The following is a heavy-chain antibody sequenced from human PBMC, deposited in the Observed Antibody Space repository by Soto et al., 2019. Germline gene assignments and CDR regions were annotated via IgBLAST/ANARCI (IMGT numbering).Heavy chain of an antibody. CDR3: ARESTYYYDSSGYDAKGSFDY. Sequence: ASVKVSCKASGYTFTSYYMHWVRQAPGQGLEWMGIINPSGGSTSYAQKFQGRVTMTRDTSTSTAYMELSSLRSEDTAVYYFARESTYYYDSSGYDAKGSFDYWGQGTLVTVSS. J-gene: IGHJ4*02. V-gene: IGHV1-46*01. CDR2: INPSGGST. D-gene: IGHD3-22*01. CDR1: GYTFTSYY.